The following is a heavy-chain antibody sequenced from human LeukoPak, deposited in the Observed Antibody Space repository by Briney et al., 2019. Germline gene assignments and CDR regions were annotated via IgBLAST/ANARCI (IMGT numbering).Heavy chain of an antibody. D-gene: IGHD6-13*01. CDR3: ARASVRIYIAAAEESLDAFDI. CDR2: IYYSGST. CDR1: GGSIRSYY. Sequence: SETLSLTCTVSGGSIRSYYWSWIRQPPGKGLEWIGYIYYSGSTNYNPSLKSRVTISVDTSKNQFSLKLSSVTAADTAVYYCARASVRIYIAAAEESLDAFDIWGQGTMVTVSS. J-gene: IGHJ3*02. V-gene: IGHV4-59*01.